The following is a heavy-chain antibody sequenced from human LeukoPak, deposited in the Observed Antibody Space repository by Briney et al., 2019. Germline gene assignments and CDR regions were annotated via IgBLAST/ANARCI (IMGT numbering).Heavy chain of an antibody. Sequence: GGSLRLSCAASGFTFSSYSMNWVRQAPGKGLEWVSSISSSSSYIYYADSVKGRFTISRDNAKNSLYLQMNSLRAEDTAVYYCARRGLAARSLDYWGQGTLVTVSS. D-gene: IGHD6-13*01. CDR2: ISSSSSYI. CDR3: ARRGLAARSLDY. CDR1: GFTFSSYS. V-gene: IGHV3-21*01. J-gene: IGHJ4*02.